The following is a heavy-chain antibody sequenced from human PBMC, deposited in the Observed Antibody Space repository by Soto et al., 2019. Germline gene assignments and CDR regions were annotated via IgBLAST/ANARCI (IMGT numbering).Heavy chain of an antibody. CDR3: ARGRRMVRGVVNHYFDY. CDR1: GGSFSGYY. Sequence: SETLSLTCAVYGGSFSGYYWSWIRQPPGKGLEWIGEINHSGSTNYNPSLKSRVTISVDTSKNQFSLKLSSVTAADTAVYYCARGRRMVRGVVNHYFDYWGQGTLVTVSS. V-gene: IGHV4-34*01. J-gene: IGHJ4*02. D-gene: IGHD3-10*01. CDR2: INHSGST.